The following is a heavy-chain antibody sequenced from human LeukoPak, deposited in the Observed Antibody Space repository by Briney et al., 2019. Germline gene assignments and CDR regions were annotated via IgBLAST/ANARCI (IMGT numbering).Heavy chain of an antibody. D-gene: IGHD2-15*01. CDR3: ARARYWAFDY. CDR2: ISTTGSTI. J-gene: IGHJ4*02. Sequence: GGTLRLSCAASGFTFSSYSMNWVRHAPAKGLEWVSYISTTGSTIYYADSVKGRFTISRDNAKNSLYLQMNSLRDEDTAVYYCARARYWAFDYWGQGTLVTVSS. V-gene: IGHV3-48*02. CDR1: GFTFSSYS.